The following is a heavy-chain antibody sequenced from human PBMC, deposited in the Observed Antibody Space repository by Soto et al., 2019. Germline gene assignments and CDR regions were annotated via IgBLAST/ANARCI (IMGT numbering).Heavy chain of an antibody. CDR1: GYTFTNYH. Sequence: QVQLVQSGAEVKKPGASVKVSCKASGYTFTNYHISWVRQAPGQGLEWMGWISAYNGNTNYAQKLQGRVTMTTDTSTSIAYMELRRLRSEDTAVYYCTSDSPPPREWGQGTLVTVSS. CDR2: ISAYNGNT. CDR3: TSDSPPPRE. J-gene: IGHJ4*02. V-gene: IGHV1-18*01.